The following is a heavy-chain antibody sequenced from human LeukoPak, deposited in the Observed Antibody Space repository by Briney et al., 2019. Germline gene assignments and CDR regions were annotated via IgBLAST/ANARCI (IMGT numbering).Heavy chain of an antibody. D-gene: IGHD3-9*01. V-gene: IGHV1-18*01. Sequence: ASVRVSCKASGYTFNNYGISWVRQAPGQGLEWMGWVTSYNGDTNYAQKFQVRVTMSTDTSTSTAYMELRSLRFDDTAIYYCAKDWHILTGRNCFDPWGQGTLVTVSS. CDR2: VTSYNGDT. CDR1: GYTFNNYG. J-gene: IGHJ5*02. CDR3: AKDWHILTGRNCFDP.